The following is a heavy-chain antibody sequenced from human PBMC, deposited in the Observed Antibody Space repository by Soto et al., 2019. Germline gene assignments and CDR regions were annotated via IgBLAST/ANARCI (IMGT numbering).Heavy chain of an antibody. V-gene: IGHV4-31*03. Sequence: PSETLSFTCTVSGGSISSGGYYWSWIRQHPGKGLEWIGYIYYSGSTYYNPSLKSRVTISVDTSKNQFSLKLSSVTAADTAVYYCARDLRVPYSSSFYYYYGMDVWGQGTTVTVSS. CDR2: IYYSGST. D-gene: IGHD6-6*01. J-gene: IGHJ6*02. CDR3: ARDLRVPYSSSFYYYYGMDV. CDR1: GGSISSGGYY.